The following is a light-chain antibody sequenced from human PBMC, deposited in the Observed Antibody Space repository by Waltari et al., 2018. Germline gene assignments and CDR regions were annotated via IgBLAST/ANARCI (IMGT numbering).Light chain of an antibody. CDR2: EGS. CDR3: CSYAGSSTWV. Sequence: QSALTQPASVSGSPGQSTTISCTGTSSDVGSYNLVSWYQQHPGKAPKLMIYEGSKRPSGVSNRFSGSKSGNTASLTISGLQVEDEADYYCCSYAGSSTWVFGGGTKLTVL. CDR1: SSDVGSYNL. J-gene: IGLJ3*02. V-gene: IGLV2-23*01.